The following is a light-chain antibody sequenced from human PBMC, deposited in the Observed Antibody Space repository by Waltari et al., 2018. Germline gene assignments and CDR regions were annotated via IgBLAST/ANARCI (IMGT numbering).Light chain of an antibody. CDR1: ELPRKY. V-gene: IGLV3-10*01. CDR2: EDT. J-gene: IGLJ1*01. Sequence: SYELTQPPSVSVSPGQTARITCSGHELPRKYAYWFQQKSGQAPPLVIFEDTKRPCGIPERFSGSSSGTVATLTITGAQVDDEADYYCYSSDSTGLRVFGGGTTVVVL. CDR3: YSSDSTGLRV.